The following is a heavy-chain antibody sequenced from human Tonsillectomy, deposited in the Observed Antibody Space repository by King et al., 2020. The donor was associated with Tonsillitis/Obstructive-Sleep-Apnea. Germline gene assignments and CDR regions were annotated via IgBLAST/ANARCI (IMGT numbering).Heavy chain of an antibody. CDR3: ARGGMTTVTTDAFDI. D-gene: IGHD4-17*01. J-gene: IGHJ3*02. CDR1: GYSFTNYW. Sequence: VQLVKSGAEVKKPGESLKISCKGSGYSFTNYWIAWVRQMPGKGLEWMGIIYPGDSDTRYSPSFQGQVTISADKSISTAYLQWSSLKASDSAMYYCARGGMTTVTTDAFDIWGQGTMVTVSS. V-gene: IGHV5-51*01. CDR2: IYPGDSDT.